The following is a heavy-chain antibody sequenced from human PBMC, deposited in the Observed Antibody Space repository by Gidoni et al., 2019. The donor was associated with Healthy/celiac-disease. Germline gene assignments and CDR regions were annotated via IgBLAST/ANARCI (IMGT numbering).Heavy chain of an antibody. Sequence: EVQLVESGGGLVQPGGSLRLSCAASGFTSSSYSMNWVRQAPGKGLEWVSYNSSSSSTIYYADSVKGRFTISRDNAKNSLYLQMNSLRDEDTAVYYCARVSVGPGPRSRLGELYAFDIWGQGTMVTVSS. D-gene: IGHD3-16*01. V-gene: IGHV3-48*02. CDR1: GFTSSSYS. J-gene: IGHJ3*02. CDR3: ARVSVGPGPRSRLGELYAFDI. CDR2: NSSSSSTI.